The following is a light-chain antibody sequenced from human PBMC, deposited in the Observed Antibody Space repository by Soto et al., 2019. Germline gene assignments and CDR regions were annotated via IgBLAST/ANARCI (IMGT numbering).Light chain of an antibody. J-gene: IGKJ4*01. V-gene: IGKV1-12*01. CDR2: AAS. CDR3: QQANSFPLT. Sequence: DTQITQAASSGSASVGYRVTITFRASQGISSWLAWYQQKPGKAPNLLIYAASSLHSGVPSRFSGSGSGTDFTLTISSLQPEDFATYYCQQANSFPLTFGGGTKVDIK. CDR1: QGISSW.